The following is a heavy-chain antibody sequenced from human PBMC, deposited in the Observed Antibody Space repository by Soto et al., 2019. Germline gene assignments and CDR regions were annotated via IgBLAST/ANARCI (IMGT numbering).Heavy chain of an antibody. CDR3: ARDSSIVVDGGSCQDY. CDR1: GYTFTNYH. Sequence: ASVNVSCKASGYTFTNYHMHWLRQASGQGFEWMGIINPSGGSTTYAQKFQGRVTMTSDTSTSTVYMELSSLRSDDTAVYYCARDSSIVVDGGSCQDYWGQGTQVTVSS. CDR2: INPSGGST. V-gene: IGHV1-46*01. D-gene: IGHD2-15*01. J-gene: IGHJ4*02.